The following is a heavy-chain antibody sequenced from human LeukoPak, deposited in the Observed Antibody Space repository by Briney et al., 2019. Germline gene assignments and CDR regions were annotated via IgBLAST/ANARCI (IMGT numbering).Heavy chain of an antibody. CDR1: GFTFSSYG. V-gene: IGHV3-30*02. CDR2: IRYDGSNK. J-gene: IGHJ4*02. Sequence: AGSLRLSCAASGFTFSSYGMHWVRQAPGKGLEWVAFIRYDGSNKYYADSVKGRFTISRDNSKNTLYLQMNSLRAEDTAVYYCAKDQERNFDYWGQGTLVTVSS. CDR3: AKDQERNFDY.